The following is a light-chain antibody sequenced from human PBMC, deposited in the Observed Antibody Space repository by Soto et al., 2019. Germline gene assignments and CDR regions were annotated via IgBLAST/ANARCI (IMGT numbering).Light chain of an antibody. CDR2: GAS. Sequence: EIVMTQSPATLSVSPGERATLSCRASQSVSSNLAWYQQKPGQAPRLLIYGASTRATGIPARSSGSGSGTEFTLTISSLQSEDFAVYYCQQYNNWPPSTFGGGTKVEIK. J-gene: IGKJ4*01. CDR3: QQYNNWPPST. V-gene: IGKV3-15*01. CDR1: QSVSSN.